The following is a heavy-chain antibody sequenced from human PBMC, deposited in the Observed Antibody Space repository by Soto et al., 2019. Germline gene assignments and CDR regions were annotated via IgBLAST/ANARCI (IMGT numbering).Heavy chain of an antibody. J-gene: IGHJ6*02. V-gene: IGHV1-2*04. Sequence: ASVKVSCKASGYSFTDYHIHWVRQAPGQGLEWLGRINPKSGGTSTAQKFQGWVTMTTDTSISTASMELTRLTSDDTAVYYCARGGDCSSTSCYTWAYYYGMDVWGQGTTVTVSS. D-gene: IGHD2-2*02. CDR2: INPKSGGT. CDR1: GYSFTDYH. CDR3: ARGGDCSSTSCYTWAYYYGMDV.